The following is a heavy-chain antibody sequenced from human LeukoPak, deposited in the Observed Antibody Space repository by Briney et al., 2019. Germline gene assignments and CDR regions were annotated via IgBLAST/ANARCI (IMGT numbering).Heavy chain of an antibody. CDR3: ARHTEQQLVRRLDY. Sequence: PSETLSLTCAVYGGSFSGYYWSWIRQPPGKGLEWIGEINHSGSTNYNPSLKSRVTISVDTSKNQFSLKLSSVTAADTAVYYCARHTEQQLVRRLDYWGQGTLVTVSS. D-gene: IGHD6-13*01. J-gene: IGHJ4*02. V-gene: IGHV4-34*01. CDR2: INHSGST. CDR1: GGSFSGYY.